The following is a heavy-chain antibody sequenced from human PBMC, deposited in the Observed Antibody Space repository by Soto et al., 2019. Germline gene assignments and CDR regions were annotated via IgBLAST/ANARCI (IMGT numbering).Heavy chain of an antibody. J-gene: IGHJ6*02. CDR3: AKDKVPAAPPYYYYGMDV. CDR2: ISWDGGST. V-gene: IGHV3-43D*04. CDR1: GFTFDDYA. Sequence: EVQLVESGGVVVQPGGSLRPSCAASGFTFDDYAMHWVRQAPGKGLEWVSLISWDGGSTYYADSVKGRFTISRDNSKNSLYLQMNSLRAEDTDLYYCAKDKVPAAPPYYYYGMDVWGQGTTVTVSS. D-gene: IGHD2-2*01.